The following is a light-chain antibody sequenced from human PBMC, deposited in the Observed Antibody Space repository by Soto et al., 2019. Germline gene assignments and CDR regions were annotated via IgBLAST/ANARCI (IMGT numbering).Light chain of an antibody. V-gene: IGKV3-15*01. CDR1: QNINSY. J-gene: IGKJ4*01. Sequence: EIVMTQSPATLSVSPGERVSLSCRASQNINSYLAWYLQKPGQAPRLLIYGASTRATDFPARFSGSGSGTDFTLTISSLQSEDFAVYYCQQYSSWPLTFGGGTKVEIK. CDR3: QQYSSWPLT. CDR2: GAS.